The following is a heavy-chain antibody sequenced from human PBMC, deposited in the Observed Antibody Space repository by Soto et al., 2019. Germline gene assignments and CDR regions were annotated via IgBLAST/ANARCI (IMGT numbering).Heavy chain of an antibody. D-gene: IGHD3-22*01. V-gene: IGHV1-24*01. CDR1: GYTLTELS. Sequence: ASVKVSCKVSGYTLTELSMHWVRQAPGKGLEWMGGFDPEDGETIYAQKFQGRVTMTEDTSTDTAYMELSSLRSEDTAVYYCATDMGSSGYYFDYWGQGTLFTVSS. CDR3: ATDMGSSGYYFDY. J-gene: IGHJ4*02. CDR2: FDPEDGET.